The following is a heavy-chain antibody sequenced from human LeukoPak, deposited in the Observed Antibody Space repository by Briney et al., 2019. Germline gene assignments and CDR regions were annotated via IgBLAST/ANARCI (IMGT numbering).Heavy chain of an antibody. CDR3: ARGYSSSSSYYYYYYMDV. CDR2: MNPNSGNT. V-gene: IGHV1-8*01. D-gene: IGHD6-6*01. Sequence: ASVKVSCKASGYTFTSYDINWVRQANGQGLEWMGWMNPNSGNTGYAQKFQGRVTMTRNTSISTAYMELSSLRSEDTAEYYCARGYSSSSSYYYYYYMDVWGKGTTVTVSS. J-gene: IGHJ6*03. CDR1: GYTFTSYD.